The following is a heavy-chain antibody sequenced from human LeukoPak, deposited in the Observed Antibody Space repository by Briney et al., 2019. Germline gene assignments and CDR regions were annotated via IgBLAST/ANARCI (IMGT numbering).Heavy chain of an antibody. CDR3: ARGYSSGWSPHFDY. V-gene: IGHV4-39*07. J-gene: IGHJ4*02. D-gene: IGHD6-19*01. CDR2: IYYSGST. Sequence: SETLSLTCTVSGGSISSSSYYWCWIRQPPGKGLEWIGSIYYSGSTYYNPSLKSRVTISVDTSKNQFSLKLSSVTAADTAVYYCARGYSSGWSPHFDYWGQGTLVTVSS. CDR1: GGSISSSSYY.